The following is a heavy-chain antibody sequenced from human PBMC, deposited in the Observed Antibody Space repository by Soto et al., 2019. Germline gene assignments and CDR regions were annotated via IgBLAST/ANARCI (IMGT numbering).Heavy chain of an antibody. CDR2: INHSGST. V-gene: IGHV4-34*01. CDR3: ARHPGYCSGSSCYGYYTMDV. D-gene: IGHD2-2*01. J-gene: IGHJ6*02. CDR1: GGSINSHF. Sequence: PSETLSLTCTVSGGSINSHFWTWIRQPPGKGLEWIGEINHSGSTNYNPSLKSRVTISVDTPKNQFSLELSSVTAADTAVYSCARHPGYCSGSSCYGYYTMDVWGQGTTVTVSS.